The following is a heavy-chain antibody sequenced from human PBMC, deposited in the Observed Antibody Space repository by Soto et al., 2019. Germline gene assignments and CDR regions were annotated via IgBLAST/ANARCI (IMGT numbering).Heavy chain of an antibody. D-gene: IGHD2-8*01. CDR3: ATGLKWPY. CDR2: VSSASSYI. Sequence: EVQLVESGGGLVKPGGSLRLSCAASGFTFSSYSMIWVRQAPGKGLEWVSSVSSASSYIYYADSVKGRFTISRDNAKDSLYLQMDRLRVEDTAIYYCATGLKWPYRGQGILVTVSS. J-gene: IGHJ4*02. V-gene: IGHV3-21*01. CDR1: GFTFSSYS.